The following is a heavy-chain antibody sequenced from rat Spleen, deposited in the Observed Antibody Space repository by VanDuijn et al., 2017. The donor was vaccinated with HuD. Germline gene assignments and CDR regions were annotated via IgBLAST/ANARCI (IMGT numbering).Heavy chain of an antibody. Sequence: EVQLVESGGGLVQPGRSMKLSCAASGFTFSNYYMAWVRQAPTKGLEWVASISTGGSTYYPDSVKGRFTISRDNAKSTLYLQMNSLRSEDTATYYCTRDRYNHYFDYWGQGVMVTVSS. J-gene: IGHJ2*01. V-gene: IGHV5-25*01. D-gene: IGHD1-5*01. CDR1: GFTFSNYY. CDR3: TRDRYNHYFDY. CDR2: ISTGGST.